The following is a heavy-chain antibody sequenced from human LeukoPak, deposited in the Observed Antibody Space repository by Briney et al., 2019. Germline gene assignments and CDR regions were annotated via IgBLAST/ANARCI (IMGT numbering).Heavy chain of an antibody. CDR1: GGTFSSYA. J-gene: IGHJ4*02. CDR3: ARNIVAHDYDYFDY. V-gene: IGHV1-69*01. D-gene: IGHD5-12*01. Sequence: SVKVSCKASGGTFSSYAISWVRQAPGQGLEWMGGIIPIFGTANYAQKFQGRVTITADESTSTAYMKLSSLRSEDTAVYYCARNIVAHDYDYFDYWGQGTLVTVSS. CDR2: IIPIFGTA.